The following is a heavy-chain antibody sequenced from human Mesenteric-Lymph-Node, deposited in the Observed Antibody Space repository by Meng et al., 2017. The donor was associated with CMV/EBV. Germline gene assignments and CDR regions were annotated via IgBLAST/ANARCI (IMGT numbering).Heavy chain of an antibody. CDR1: GVSVTSGAYH. Sequence: QAPLSESGPVLVQPSETLSLTCIGSGVSVTSGAYHWSWIRQSPGKGLEWIGYIYGTGITIYNPSLKSRVTILLETSKNQFSLKLNSVTTADTAVYYCAKSRSSTPGIVDDWGQGTLVTVSS. CDR2: IYGTGIT. J-gene: IGHJ4*02. V-gene: IGHV4-61*08. CDR3: AKSRSSTPGIVDD. D-gene: IGHD2/OR15-2a*01.